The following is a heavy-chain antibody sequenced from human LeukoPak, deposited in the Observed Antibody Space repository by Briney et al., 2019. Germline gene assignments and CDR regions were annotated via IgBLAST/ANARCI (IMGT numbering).Heavy chain of an antibody. J-gene: IGHJ4*02. CDR3: ARVEWLRRGYYFDY. V-gene: IGHV3-53*01. D-gene: IGHD5-12*01. CDR2: IYSGGST. Sequence: GGSLRLSCAASGFTVSSNYMSWVRQAPGKGLEWVSVIYSGGSTYYADSVKGRFTISRDNSKNTLYLQMNSLRAGDTAAYYCARVEWLRRGYYFDYWGQGTLVTVSS. CDR1: GFTVSSNY.